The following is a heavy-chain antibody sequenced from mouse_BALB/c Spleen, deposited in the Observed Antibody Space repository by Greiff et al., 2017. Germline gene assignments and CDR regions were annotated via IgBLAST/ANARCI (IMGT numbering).Heavy chain of an antibody. J-gene: IGHJ3*01. V-gene: IGHV1S81*02. CDR3: ARRGAY. CDR1: GYTFTSYW. CDR2: INPSNGRT. Sequence: QVQLKQPGAELVKPGASVKLSCKASGYTFTSYWMHWVKQRPGQGLEWIGEINPSNGRTNYNEKFKSKATLTVDKSSSTAYMQLSSLTSEDSAVYYCARRGAYWGQGTLVTVSA.